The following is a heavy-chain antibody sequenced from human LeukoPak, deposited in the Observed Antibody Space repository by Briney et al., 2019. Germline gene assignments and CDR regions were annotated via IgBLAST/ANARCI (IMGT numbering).Heavy chain of an antibody. J-gene: IGHJ6*03. V-gene: IGHV1-69*05. CDR1: GGTFSSYA. CDR3: GRGEYYYDSTGDYYYYMDV. D-gene: IGHD3-22*01. Sequence: SVRVSCKASGGTFSSYAIRRVRQAHGQGLEWMGGIIPIFGTANYAQTFQGRFTITTDESMSTAYMELSSLRSEDTAVYYYGRGEYYYDSTGDYYYYMDVWGKGTTVTVS. CDR2: IIPIFGTA.